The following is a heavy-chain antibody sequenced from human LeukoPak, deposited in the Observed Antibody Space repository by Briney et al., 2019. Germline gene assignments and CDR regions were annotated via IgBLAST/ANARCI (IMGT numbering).Heavy chain of an antibody. CDR3: ARRRVAAAGNEFDY. CDR1: GGSISSRSCH. Sequence: SETLSLTCTVSGGSISSRSCHWGWIRQPPGKGLEWTGSINYGGSTYYNPSLQSRITISVDTSKNQFSLKLSSVTATDTAVYYCARRRVAAAGNEFDYWGQGTLVTVSS. D-gene: IGHD6-13*01. J-gene: IGHJ4*02. CDR2: INYGGST. V-gene: IGHV4-39*01.